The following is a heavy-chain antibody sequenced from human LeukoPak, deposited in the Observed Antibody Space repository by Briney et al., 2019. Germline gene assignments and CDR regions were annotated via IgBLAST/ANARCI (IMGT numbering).Heavy chain of an antibody. CDR2: MNPNSGNT. Sequence: ASVKVSCKASGYTFTSYDINWVRQATGQGLEWMGWMNPNSGNTGYAQKFQGRVTMTRNTSISTAYMELSSLRSEDTAVYYCARAGQWLSYFDYWGQGTLVTVSS. CDR1: GYTFTSYD. J-gene: IGHJ4*02. V-gene: IGHV1-8*01. D-gene: IGHD6-19*01. CDR3: ARAGQWLSYFDY.